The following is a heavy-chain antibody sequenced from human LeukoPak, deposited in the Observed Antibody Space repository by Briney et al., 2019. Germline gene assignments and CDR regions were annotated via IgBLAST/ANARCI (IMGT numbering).Heavy chain of an antibody. CDR3: ARDFPGIGRGTFDF. J-gene: IGHJ3*01. D-gene: IGHD3-10*01. CDR2: INQDGSDM. CDR1: GFIFNTFW. Sequence: GGSLRLSCAASGFIFNTFWMNWVRLTPGKGLEWVAKINQDGSDMYYVDSVKGRFFVSRDNARNLVYLQMNSLRVDDTAIYYCARDFPGIGRGTFDFWGQGTIIIVSS. V-gene: IGHV3-7*03.